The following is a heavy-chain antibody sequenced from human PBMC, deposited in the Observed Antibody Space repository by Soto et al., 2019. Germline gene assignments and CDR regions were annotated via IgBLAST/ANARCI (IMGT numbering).Heavy chain of an antibody. J-gene: IGHJ6*02. CDR3: AKDHIVGATSGYYFYGMYV. D-gene: IGHD2-21*01. Sequence: GGSLRPSCAASGFTFSSYAMSWVRQAPGKGLEWVSAISGSGGSTYYADSVKGRFTISRDNSKNTLYLQMNSLRAEDTAVYYSAKDHIVGATSGYYFYGMYVWDQGATDTVFS. CDR1: GFTFSSYA. CDR2: ISGSGGST. V-gene: IGHV3-23*01.